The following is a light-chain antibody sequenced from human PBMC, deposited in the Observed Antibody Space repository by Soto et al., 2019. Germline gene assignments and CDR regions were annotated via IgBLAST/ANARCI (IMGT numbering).Light chain of an antibody. V-gene: IGKV1-12*01. CDR1: QGISTW. Sequence: EIQMTQSPSSVSASVGDRVTITCRASQGISTWLAWYQQKAGKAPNLLIYGASTLHSGVPSRFSGSGSGTNFTLTISSLQPEDFATYYCQQANSFPITFGQGTRLEIK. CDR2: GAS. J-gene: IGKJ5*01. CDR3: QQANSFPIT.